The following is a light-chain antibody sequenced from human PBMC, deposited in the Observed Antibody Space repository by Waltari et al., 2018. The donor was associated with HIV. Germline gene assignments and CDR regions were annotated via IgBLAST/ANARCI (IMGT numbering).Light chain of an antibody. Sequence: SYVLTQPASVSVAPGQTANVTCGGDNVESKSVHWYQQRAGKAPILVLYDDTDRPSGIPERFSGSNFGKTATVTISRVEAGDEGDYYCHVWESSSDEYVFGTGTKVTV. V-gene: IGLV3-21*02. CDR3: HVWESSSDEYV. CDR2: DDT. J-gene: IGLJ1*01. CDR1: NVESKS.